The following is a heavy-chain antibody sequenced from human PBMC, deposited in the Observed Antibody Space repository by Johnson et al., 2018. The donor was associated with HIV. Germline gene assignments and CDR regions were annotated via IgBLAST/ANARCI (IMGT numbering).Heavy chain of an antibody. CDR3: ARGGGAYLGGDCLRTFDI. Sequence: VQLVESGGGLVQPGGSLRLSCAASGLTISDNYMSWVRQAPGKGLEWVAVLYSGGDIYYADSVKGRFIIPRDNSKSTLYLQLNSLRAEDTGRYYCARGGGAYLGGDCLRTFDIWGQGTMVTVSP. D-gene: IGHD2-21*02. CDR1: GLTISDNY. J-gene: IGHJ3*02. V-gene: IGHV3-66*01. CDR2: LYSGGDI.